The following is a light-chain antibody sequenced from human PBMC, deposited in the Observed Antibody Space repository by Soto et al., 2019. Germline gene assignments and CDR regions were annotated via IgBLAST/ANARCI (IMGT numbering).Light chain of an antibody. J-gene: IGLJ1*01. Sequence: QSVLTQPASVSGSPGQSITISCTGTSSDVGGYNYVSWYQQHPGKAPKLMIYEVSTRPSGVSNRFSGSKSGNTASLTISGLQAEDEADYYCSSYTSSSTLWVFGTGTKLTVL. CDR3: SSYTSSSTLWV. V-gene: IGLV2-14*01. CDR2: EVS. CDR1: SSDVGGYNY.